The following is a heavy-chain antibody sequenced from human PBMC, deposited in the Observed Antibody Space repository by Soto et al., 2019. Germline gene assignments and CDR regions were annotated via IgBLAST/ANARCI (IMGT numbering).Heavy chain of an antibody. D-gene: IGHD3-10*01. V-gene: IGHV5-51*01. CDR1: VYSFTNSW. CDR2: IYPGYSDT. J-gene: IGHJ3*02. Sequence: PGESLKICCKGSVYSFTNSWIGWVRQRAGKGLELMGIIYPGYSDTKYSPSFQGQVTISADKSISTAYLQWSSLKASDTAIYYCARPRLYYYGSGSYYGDAFDIWGQGTMVTVSS. CDR3: ARPRLYYYGSGSYYGDAFDI.